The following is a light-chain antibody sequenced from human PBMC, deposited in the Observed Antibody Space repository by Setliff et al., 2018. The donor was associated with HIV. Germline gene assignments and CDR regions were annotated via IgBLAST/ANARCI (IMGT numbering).Light chain of an antibody. V-gene: IGLV2-14*01. CDR2: EVS. J-gene: IGLJ1*01. Sequence: QSALTQPPSASGSPGQSLTISCTGSSSDVGGYNYVSWYQQHPGKAPKLMIYEVSDRPSGVSNRFSGSKSGNTASLTISGLQAEDEADYYCSSYTSSSTYVFGTGTKVTVL. CDR3: SSYTSSSTYV. CDR1: SSDVGGYNY.